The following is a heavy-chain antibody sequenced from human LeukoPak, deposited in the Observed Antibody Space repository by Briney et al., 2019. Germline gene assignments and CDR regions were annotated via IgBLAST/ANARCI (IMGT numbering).Heavy chain of an antibody. D-gene: IGHD3-22*01. CDR2: ISAYNGNT. V-gene: IGHV1-18*01. J-gene: IGHJ5*02. CDR3: ARDPSYDSSGYPNWFDP. Sequence: GASVKVSCKASGYTFTSYGITWVRLAPGQGLEWMGWISAYNGNTNYAQMFQGRVIMTTDTSTNTAYMELRSLRAGDTAMYYCARDPSYDSSGYPNWFDPWGQGTLVTVSS. CDR1: GYTFTSYG.